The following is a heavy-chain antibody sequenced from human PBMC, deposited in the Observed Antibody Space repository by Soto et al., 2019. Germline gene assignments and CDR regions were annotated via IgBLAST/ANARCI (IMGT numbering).Heavy chain of an antibody. CDR3: ASTGRFLEWLSTFDY. CDR2: ISAYNGDT. CDR1: GYTFSDYG. V-gene: IGHV1-18*01. J-gene: IGHJ4*02. D-gene: IGHD3-3*01. Sequence: QVQLVQSGAEVAKPGASVKVSCKSSGYTFSDYGISWVRQAPGQGLEWMGWISAYNGDTNYAHKVQGRVTMTTDTSTSTAYLELRSLRSDDTAVYYCASTGRFLEWLSTFDYWGQGNLVTVSS.